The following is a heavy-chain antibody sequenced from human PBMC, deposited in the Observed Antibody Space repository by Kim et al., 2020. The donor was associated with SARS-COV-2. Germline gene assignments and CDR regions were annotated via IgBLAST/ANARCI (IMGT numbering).Heavy chain of an antibody. D-gene: IGHD3-16*01. Sequence: GGSLRLSCAASGFPFHDYDMSWVRQVPGKGLEWVSRINWNGRNTHYADSVKGRFTISRDNAKNSVYLQMNTVRAEDTALYHCTRDLLDGPGGSYVFDIWGLGTALSVS. CDR2: INWNGRNT. J-gene: IGHJ3*02. V-gene: IGHV3-20*01. CDR1: GFPFHDYD. CDR3: TRDLLDGPGGSYVFDI.